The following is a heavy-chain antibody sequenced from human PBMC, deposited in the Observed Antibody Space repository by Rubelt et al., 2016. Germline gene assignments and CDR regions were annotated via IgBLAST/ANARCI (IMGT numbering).Heavy chain of an antibody. V-gene: IGHV4-59*01. CDR2: TYDSGTT. CDR3: ARAPNTAMISAYFDC. D-gene: IGHD5-18*01. CDR1: DASISSYY. Sequence: QEPLQESGPGLVKPSETLSLTCTVSDASISSYYWSWIRQPPGKGLEWIGYTYDSGTTNYNPSLKSRVSISVDTSKNQFSLKLSSVAAADTAVYYCARAPNTAMISAYFDCWGQGTLVTVSS. J-gene: IGHJ4*02.